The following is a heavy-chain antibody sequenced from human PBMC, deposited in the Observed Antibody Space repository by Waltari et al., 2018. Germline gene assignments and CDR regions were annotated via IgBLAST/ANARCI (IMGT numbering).Heavy chain of an antibody. V-gene: IGHV4-39*01. D-gene: IGHD6-19*01. J-gene: IGHJ4*02. CDR1: GGSISRANYY. CDR3: ASIAVTGTLGY. CDR2: IYYSGST. Sequence: QLQLQESGPGLVKPSETLSLTCIVSGGSISRANYYWAWIRQPPGKGLEWIGSIYYSGSTYYNPSLKSRLTISLDTSKNQFSLKMSSVTAADTAVYYCASIAVTGTLGYWGQGTLVTVSS.